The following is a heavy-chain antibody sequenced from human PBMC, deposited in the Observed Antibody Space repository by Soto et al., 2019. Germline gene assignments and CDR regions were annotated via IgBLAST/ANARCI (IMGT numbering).Heavy chain of an antibody. Sequence: EVQLLESGGGLVQPGGSLRLSCAASGFTFSSYAMSWVRQAPGKGLEWVSAISGSGASTYYANSVKGRFTISRDNSKNRLYLQRNSLRAEDTAVYDCAKVLGSSGWVYWYFDLWGRGTLVTVSS. D-gene: IGHD6-19*01. CDR2: ISGSGAST. CDR3: AKVLGSSGWVYWYFDL. J-gene: IGHJ2*01. V-gene: IGHV3-23*01. CDR1: GFTFSSYA.